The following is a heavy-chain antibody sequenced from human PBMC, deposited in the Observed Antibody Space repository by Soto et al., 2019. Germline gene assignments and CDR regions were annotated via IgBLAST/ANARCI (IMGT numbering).Heavy chain of an antibody. V-gene: IGHV4-39*01. J-gene: IGHJ6*02. CDR3: ARPMGDLYYGMDV. CDR1: GGSISTNSYS. D-gene: IGHD2-21*01. CDR2: IYYTGTT. Sequence: LSLTCTLSGGSISTNSYSWDWIRQSPGRGLDWIGTIYYTGTTYYNPSLKGRVTISVDTSKNQLSLELTSVTAADTAVYYCARPMGDLYYGMDVWGQGTSVT.